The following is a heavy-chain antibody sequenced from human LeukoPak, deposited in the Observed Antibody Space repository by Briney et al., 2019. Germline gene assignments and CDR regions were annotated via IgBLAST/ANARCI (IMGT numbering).Heavy chain of an antibody. CDR2: INWNGGST. CDR1: GSTFHDYG. Sequence: GGSLRLSCAASGSTFHDYGMSWVRQAPGEGLEWVSGINWNGGSTGYADSVKGRFTISRDNSKNTLYLQMNSLRAEDTAVYYCAKDPMITSGYFDYWGQGTLVTVSS. D-gene: IGHD3-16*01. CDR3: AKDPMITSGYFDY. J-gene: IGHJ4*02. V-gene: IGHV3-20*04.